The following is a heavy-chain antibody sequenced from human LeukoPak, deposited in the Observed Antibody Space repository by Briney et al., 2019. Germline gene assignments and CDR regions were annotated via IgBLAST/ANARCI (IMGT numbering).Heavy chain of an antibody. CDR1: GFTFDDYA. Sequence: GGSLRLSCATSGFTFDDYAMHWVRQAPGKGLEWVSGISWNSGSIGYADSVKGRFTISRDNAKNTLYLQMNSLRAEDTAVYYCARDQTRQDFDYWGQGTLVTVSS. CDR3: ARDQTRQDFDY. CDR2: ISWNSGSI. V-gene: IGHV3-9*01. D-gene: IGHD6-6*01. J-gene: IGHJ4*02.